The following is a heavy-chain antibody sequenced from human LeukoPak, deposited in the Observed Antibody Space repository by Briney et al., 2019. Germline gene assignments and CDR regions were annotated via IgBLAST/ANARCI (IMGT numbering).Heavy chain of an antibody. CDR2: IIPIFGTA. CDR1: GGTFSSYA. J-gene: IGHJ4*02. Sequence: ASVKVSCKASGGTFSSYAISWVRQAPGQGLEWMGRIIPIFGTANYAQKFQGRVTITTDESTSTAYMELSSLRSEDTAVYYCAWNVEMATIFFDYWGQRTLVTVSS. D-gene: IGHD5-24*01. V-gene: IGHV1-69*05. CDR3: AWNVEMATIFFDY.